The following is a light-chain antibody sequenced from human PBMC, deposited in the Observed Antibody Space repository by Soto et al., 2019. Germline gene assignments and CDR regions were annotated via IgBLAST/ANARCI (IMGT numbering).Light chain of an antibody. V-gene: IGLV2-14*01. CDR2: EVS. J-gene: IGLJ1*01. CDR3: GSYTGSIYV. CDR1: SSDVGGYKF. Sequence: QSVLTQPASVSGSPGQSITISCTGTSSDVGGYKFVSWYQQHPGKAPKLMIYEVSNRPSGVSSRFSGSKSGNTASLTISGLHAEDAAGYYCGSYTGSIYVFGPGTKVTVL.